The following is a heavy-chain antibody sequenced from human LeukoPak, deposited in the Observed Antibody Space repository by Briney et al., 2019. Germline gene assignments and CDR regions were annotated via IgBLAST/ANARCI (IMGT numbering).Heavy chain of an antibody. V-gene: IGHV3-30-3*01. Sequence: GVSLRLSRAASGFTLSRYAMQGVRQAPAKGLEGVEVISYDVSNKYYADSVKGRFTISRDNSKNPLYLQMNSLRAEDTAVYYCARNNHVVGGGDYIDYWGQGTLVTVSS. CDR1: GFTLSRYA. D-gene: IGHD2-15*01. J-gene: IGHJ4*02. CDR3: ARNNHVVGGGDYIDY. CDR2: ISYDVSNK.